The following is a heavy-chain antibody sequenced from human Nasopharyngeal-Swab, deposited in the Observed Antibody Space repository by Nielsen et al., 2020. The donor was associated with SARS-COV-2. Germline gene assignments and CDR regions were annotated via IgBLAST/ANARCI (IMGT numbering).Heavy chain of an antibody. J-gene: IGHJ6*02. D-gene: IGHD3-10*01. CDR1: GYSFTSYW. V-gene: IGHV5-51*01. CDR3: ARQMGITMVRGVIRADYYYGMDV. Sequence: GESLKISCKGSGYSFTSYWIGWVRQMPGKGLEWMGNIYPGDSDTRYSPSFQGQVTISADKSISTAYLQWSSLKASDTAMYYCARQMGITMVRGVIRADYYYGMDVWGQGTTVTVSS. CDR2: IYPGDSDT.